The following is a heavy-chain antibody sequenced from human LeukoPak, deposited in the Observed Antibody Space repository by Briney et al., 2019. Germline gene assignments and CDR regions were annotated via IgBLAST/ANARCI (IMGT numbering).Heavy chain of an antibody. CDR2: IYYSGRT. V-gene: IGHV4-59*08. J-gene: IGHJ4*02. CDR1: VGSISSYY. Sequence: SETLSLTCTVSVGSISSYYWSWIRQPPGKGLEWIGYIYYSGRTNYNPSLKSRVTIPVDTSKNQVSLKLSSVTAADTAVYYFAKHEPAKRFGDYRLYDYWGQGTLVTVSS. D-gene: IGHD3-10*01. CDR3: AKHEPAKRFGDYRLYDY.